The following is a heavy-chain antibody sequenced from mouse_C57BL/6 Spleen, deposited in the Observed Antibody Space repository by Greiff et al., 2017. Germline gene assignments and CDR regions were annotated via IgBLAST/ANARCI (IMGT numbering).Heavy chain of an antibody. Sequence: SLNLTYNSSRYTFTIYFISLVNQRTGQGLEWIGEIYPRSGNTYYNEKFKGKATLTADKSSSTAYMELRSLTSEDSAVYFCAREDLLRMDYWGQGTSVTVSS. J-gene: IGHJ4*01. CDR3: AREDLLRMDY. D-gene: IGHD2-1*01. V-gene: IGHV1-81*01. CDR1: RYTFTIYF. CDR2: IYPRSGNT.